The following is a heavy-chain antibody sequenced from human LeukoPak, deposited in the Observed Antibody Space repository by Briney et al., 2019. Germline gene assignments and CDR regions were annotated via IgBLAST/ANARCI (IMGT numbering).Heavy chain of an antibody. V-gene: IGHV1-2*02. CDR3: ARGPAAGDFDY. D-gene: IGHD6-13*01. CDR2: INPNTGDT. CDR1: GYTFTAYY. Sequence: ASVKVSCKASGYTFTAYYMHWMRQDPGQGLEWMGWINPNTGDTKYAQKFQGRVTMTRDTSISTAYMELSRLRSDDTAVYYCARGPAAGDFDYWGQGSLVTVSS. J-gene: IGHJ4*02.